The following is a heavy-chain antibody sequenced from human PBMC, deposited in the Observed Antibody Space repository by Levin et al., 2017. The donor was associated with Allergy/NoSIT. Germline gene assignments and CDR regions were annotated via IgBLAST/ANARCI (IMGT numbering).Heavy chain of an antibody. CDR1: GGSISSSSYY. V-gene: IGHV4-39*01. Sequence: SETLSLTCTVSGGSISSSSYYWGWIRQPPGTGLEWIGSIYYSGSTYYNPSLKSRVTISVDTSKNQFSLKLSSVTAADTAVYYCARFSGYYYDSSGYYLHGSEPTNLDYWGQGTLVTVSS. CDR3: ARFSGYYYDSSGYYLHGSEPTNLDY. D-gene: IGHD3-22*01. J-gene: IGHJ4*02. CDR2: IYYSGST.